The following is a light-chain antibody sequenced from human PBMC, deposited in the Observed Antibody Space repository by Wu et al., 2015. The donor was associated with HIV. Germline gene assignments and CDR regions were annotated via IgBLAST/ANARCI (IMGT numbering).Light chain of an antibody. CDR3: QQRSNWPPGYS. CDR1: QSVSSY. J-gene: IGKJ2*03. Sequence: EIVLTQSPATLSLSPGERATLSCRASQSVSSYLAWYQQKPGQAPRLLIYDASNRATGIPARFSGSGSGTDFTLTISSLEPEDFAVYYCQQRSNWPPGYSFGQGTKAGDQT. V-gene: IGKV3-11*01. CDR2: DAS.